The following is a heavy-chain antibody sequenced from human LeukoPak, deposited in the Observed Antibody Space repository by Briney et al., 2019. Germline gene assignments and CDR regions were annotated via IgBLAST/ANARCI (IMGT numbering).Heavy chain of an antibody. Sequence: SETLSLTCTVSGGSISSSSYYWGWIRQPPGKGLEWIGSIYYSGSTYYNPSLKSRVTISVDTSKNQFSLKLSSVTAADTAVYYCAAQTIVVVPAAIVCFDPWGQGTLVTVSS. D-gene: IGHD2-2*01. V-gene: IGHV4-39*01. J-gene: IGHJ5*02. CDR3: AAQTIVVVPAAIVCFDP. CDR2: IYYSGST. CDR1: GGSISSSSYY.